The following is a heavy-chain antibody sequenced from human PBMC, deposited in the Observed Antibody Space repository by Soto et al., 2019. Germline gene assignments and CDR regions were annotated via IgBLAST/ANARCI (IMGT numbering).Heavy chain of an antibody. Sequence: GGSLRLSCAASGFTFSSYSMNWVRQAPGKGLEWVSYISSSSSTIYYADSVKGRFTISRDNAKNSLYLQMNSLRDEDTAVYYCARDGCSSTSCYPLGYYYYGMDVWGQGTTVTVSS. CDR3: ARDGCSSTSCYPLGYYYYGMDV. D-gene: IGHD2-2*01. J-gene: IGHJ6*02. CDR2: ISSSSSTI. CDR1: GFTFSSYS. V-gene: IGHV3-48*02.